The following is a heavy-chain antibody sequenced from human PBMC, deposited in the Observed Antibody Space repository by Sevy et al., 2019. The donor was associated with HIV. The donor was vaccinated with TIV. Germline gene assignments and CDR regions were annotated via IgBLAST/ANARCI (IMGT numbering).Heavy chain of an antibody. D-gene: IGHD2-21*02. V-gene: IGHV3-23*01. CDR3: TNVMVPAGIDPCYYYDYGMDV. CDR1: GFTFSNYA. CDR2: ISGSGDST. Sequence: GGSLRLSCAASGFTFSNYAINWVRQAPGKGLEWVSRISGSGDSTFYADSVKGRFTISRDNSKNTVHLIMNSLRVEDTACYYCTNVMVPAGIDPCYYYDYGMDVWGQGTTVTVSS. J-gene: IGHJ6*02.